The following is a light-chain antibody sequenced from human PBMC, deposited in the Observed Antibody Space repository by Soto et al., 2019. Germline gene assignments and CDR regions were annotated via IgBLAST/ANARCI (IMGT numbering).Light chain of an antibody. CDR1: QSVNSN. CDR3: QQYSIWVT. CDR2: GAS. V-gene: IGKV3-15*01. J-gene: IGKJ5*01. Sequence: EIVMTQSPATLSVSPGERATLSCRASQSVNSNLAWYQQKPGQAPRLLIYGASTRATDIPARFSGSGSGTEFTLTISSLQSEDFAVYYCQQYSIWVTFGQGTRLEIK.